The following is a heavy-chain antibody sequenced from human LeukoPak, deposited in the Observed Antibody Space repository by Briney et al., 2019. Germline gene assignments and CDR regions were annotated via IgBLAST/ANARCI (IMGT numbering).Heavy chain of an antibody. D-gene: IGHD6-13*01. Sequence: GGSLRLSCAASGFTFSSYGMHWVRQAPGKGLEWVAVISYDGSNKYYADSVKGRFTISRDNSKNTLYLQMNSLRAEDTAVYYCANPRTSSSWYYFDYWGQGTLVTVSS. CDR2: ISYDGSNK. J-gene: IGHJ4*02. CDR3: ANPRTSSSWYYFDY. V-gene: IGHV3-30*18. CDR1: GFTFSSYG.